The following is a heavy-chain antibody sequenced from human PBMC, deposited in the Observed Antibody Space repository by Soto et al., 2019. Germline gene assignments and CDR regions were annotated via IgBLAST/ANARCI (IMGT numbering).Heavy chain of an antibody. CDR3: ARGSGWYYY. CDR1: GGSIRSYY. J-gene: IGHJ4*02. V-gene: IGHV4-4*08. D-gene: IGHD6-19*01. CDR2: IYSSGST. Sequence: QVQLQESGPGLVKPSETLSLTCTVSGGSIRSYYWSWIRQPPGKGLEWIGYIYSSGSTNYNPSLKGRLTRSVDTSKNQFSLKLSSVTAADTAVYYCARGSGWYYYWGQGILVTVSS.